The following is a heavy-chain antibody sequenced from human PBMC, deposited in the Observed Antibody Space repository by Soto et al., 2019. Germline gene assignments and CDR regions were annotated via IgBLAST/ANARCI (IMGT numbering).Heavy chain of an antibody. Sequence: QVQLQQWGAGLLKPSETLSLTCAVYGGSFSGYYWSWIRQPPGKGLEWIGEINHSGSTNYNPSLKSRVTLSVDTSKNQCSLKLSSVTAADTAVYYCARLGNIVVVPAATEPFDYWGQGTLVTVSS. CDR1: GGSFSGYY. CDR2: INHSGST. D-gene: IGHD2-2*01. CDR3: ARLGNIVVVPAATEPFDY. V-gene: IGHV4-34*01. J-gene: IGHJ4*02.